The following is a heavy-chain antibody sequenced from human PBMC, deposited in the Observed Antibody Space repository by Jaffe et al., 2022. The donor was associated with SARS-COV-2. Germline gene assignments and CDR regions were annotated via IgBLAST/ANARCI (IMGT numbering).Heavy chain of an antibody. CDR3: AKRACTNGVCYTHFDY. V-gene: IGHV3-23*01. Sequence: EVQLLESGGGLVQPGGSLRLSCAASGFTFSSYAMSWVRQAPGKGLEWVSAISGSGASTYYADSVKGRFTISRDNSKNTLYLQMNSLRAEDTAVYYCAKRACTNGVCYTHFDYWGQGTLVTVSS. CDR1: GFTFSSYA. CDR2: ISGSGAST. D-gene: IGHD2-8*01. J-gene: IGHJ4*02.